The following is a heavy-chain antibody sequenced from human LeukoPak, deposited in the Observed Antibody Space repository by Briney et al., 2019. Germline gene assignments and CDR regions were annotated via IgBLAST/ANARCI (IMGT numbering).Heavy chain of an antibody. CDR3: ASMPIAYCSGGSCYSTWFDP. J-gene: IGHJ5*02. V-gene: IGHV1-46*01. D-gene: IGHD2-15*01. CDR1: GYTFTRYY. CDR2: INPSGGST. Sequence: GASVKVSCKASGYTFTRYYMHWVRQAPGQGLEWMGIINPSGGSTSYAQKFQGRVTTTRDMSTSTVYMELSSLRSEDTAVYYCASMPIAYCSGGSCYSTWFDPWGQGTLVTVSS.